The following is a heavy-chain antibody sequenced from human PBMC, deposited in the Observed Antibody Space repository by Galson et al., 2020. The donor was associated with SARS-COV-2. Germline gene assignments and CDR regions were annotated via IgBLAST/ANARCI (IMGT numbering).Heavy chain of an antibody. CDR3: VKGFRHAYCGGECYAFDD. V-gene: IGHV3-23*01. J-gene: IGHJ4*02. Sequence: PGESLKISCATSGFTFSSYTMAWVRQAPGKGLEWVSTITDGSGRTYYSDSVQGRFIISRDNSKNTVFLQMNSLRADDTALYYCVKGFRHAYCGGECYAFDDWGLGILVTVSS. D-gene: IGHD2-21*01. CDR1: GFTFSSYT. CDR2: ITDGSGRT.